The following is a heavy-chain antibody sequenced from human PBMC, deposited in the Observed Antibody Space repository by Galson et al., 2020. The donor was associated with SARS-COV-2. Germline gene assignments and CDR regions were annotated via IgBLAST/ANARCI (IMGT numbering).Heavy chain of an antibody. CDR1: GDSISSHNW. CDR2: IHHSGST. J-gene: IGHJ3*02. D-gene: IGHD2-8*02. CDR3: ARIGPTAGGFYAFDI. V-gene: IGHV4-4*02. Sequence: SETLSLTCAVSGDSISSHNWWSWVRQYPGKGLAWIGEIHHSGSTNYNPSLKSRATISVDKSQNQFSLNLRSMTAADTAVYFCARIGPTAGGFYAFDIWGQGTMVTVAS.